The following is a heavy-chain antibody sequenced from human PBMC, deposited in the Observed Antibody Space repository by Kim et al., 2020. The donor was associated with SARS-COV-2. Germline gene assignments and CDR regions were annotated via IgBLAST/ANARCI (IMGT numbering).Heavy chain of an antibody. Sequence: SETLSLTCTVSGGSIGTSYYWAWIRQPPGKGLEWIGSMYYSGSTYYNPSLKSRVTLSLDTSMEQVSLTLTSVTAADTAVYYCAREPIVGTNPYYFDHWGQGTLVTVSS. CDR2: MYYSGST. D-gene: IGHD5-12*01. J-gene: IGHJ4*02. CDR3: AREPIVGTNPYYFDH. CDR1: GGSIGTSYY. V-gene: IGHV4-39*07.